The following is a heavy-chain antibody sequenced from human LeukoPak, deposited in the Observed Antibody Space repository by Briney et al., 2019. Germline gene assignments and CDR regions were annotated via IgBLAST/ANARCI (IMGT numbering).Heavy chain of an antibody. D-gene: IGHD5-18*01. J-gene: IGHJ4*02. CDR1: GGTFSSYA. V-gene: IGHV1-69*13. CDR3: ARAETVDTAFDY. Sequence: SVKVSCKASGGTFSSYAISWVRQAPGQGLEWMGGIIPIFGTANYAQKFQGRVTITADESTSTAYMELSSLRSEDTPVYYCARAETVDTAFDYWGQGTLVTVSS. CDR2: IIPIFGTA.